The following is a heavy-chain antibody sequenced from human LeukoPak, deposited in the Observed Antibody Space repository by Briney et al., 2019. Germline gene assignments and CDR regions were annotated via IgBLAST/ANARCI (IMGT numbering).Heavy chain of an antibody. J-gene: IGHJ4*02. CDR2: INPSGTVT. D-gene: IGHD4-17*01. Sequence: GGSLRLSCAASGFIFSGYIMGWVRQAPGKGLACISHINPSGTVTYYADSVKGRFTISRDNAKNSLYLQMNSLRDEDTAVYFCVRVRYGDDGGFYFDYWGQGTLVTVSS. CDR1: GFIFSGYI. V-gene: IGHV3-48*02. CDR3: VRVRYGDDGGFYFDY.